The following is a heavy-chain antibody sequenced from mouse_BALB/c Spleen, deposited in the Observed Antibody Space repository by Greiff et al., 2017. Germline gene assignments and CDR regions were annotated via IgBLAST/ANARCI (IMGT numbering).Heavy chain of an antibody. D-gene: IGHD1-1*01. CDR3: TRGSFAY. V-gene: IGHV5-6-4*01. Sequence: EVHLVESGGGLVKPGGSLKLSCAASGFTFSSYTMSWVRQTPEKRLEWVATISSGGSYTYYPDRVKGRFTISRDNAKNTLYLQMSSLKSEDTAMYYCTRGSFAYWGQGTMVTVSA. J-gene: IGHJ3*01. CDR1: GFTFSSYT. CDR2: ISSGGSYT.